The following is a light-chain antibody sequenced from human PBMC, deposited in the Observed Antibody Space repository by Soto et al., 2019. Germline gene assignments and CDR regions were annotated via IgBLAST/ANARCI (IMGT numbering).Light chain of an antibody. J-gene: IGKJ1*01. V-gene: IGKV3D-15*01. CDR1: QSVSRY. CDR3: HQYDTSPPT. Sequence: IAMTQSPGTLPVSPLYLATLSSRASQSVSRYLAWYQQKPGQGPRVVICGASSRATGIPARFSGSGSGTEFTLTISSLQSEDIAVYYCHQYDTSPPTFGQGTKVDIK. CDR2: GAS.